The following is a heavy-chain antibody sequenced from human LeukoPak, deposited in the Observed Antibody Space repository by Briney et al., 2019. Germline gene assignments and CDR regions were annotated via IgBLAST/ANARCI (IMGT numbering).Heavy chain of an antibody. CDR1: GFSFSSYA. D-gene: IGHD3-22*01. Sequence: GGSLRLSCAASGFSFSSYAMTWARQAPVKGLEWVSAISGDGTRTYYADSVQGRFTISRDNSKSTLCLQMNSLRAEDTAVYFCAKSDDNSNFHLTGYLDYWGQGTLVSVSS. V-gene: IGHV3-23*01. J-gene: IGHJ4*02. CDR3: AKSDDNSNFHLTGYLDY. CDR2: ISGDGTRT.